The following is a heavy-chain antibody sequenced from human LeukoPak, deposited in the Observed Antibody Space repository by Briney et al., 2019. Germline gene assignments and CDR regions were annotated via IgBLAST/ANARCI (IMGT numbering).Heavy chain of an antibody. V-gene: IGHV3-11*04. Sequence: NSGGSLRLSCAASGFTLSDYYMSWIRQAPGKGLEWVSYISDSGNTIHHATSVKGRFTISRDNAKNSLYLQMNSLRAEDTAVYYCARLRSEDDSTVDCWGQGTQVTVSS. CDR2: ISDSGNTI. J-gene: IGHJ4*02. CDR3: ARLRSEDDSTVDC. D-gene: IGHD2-15*01. CDR1: GFTLSDYY.